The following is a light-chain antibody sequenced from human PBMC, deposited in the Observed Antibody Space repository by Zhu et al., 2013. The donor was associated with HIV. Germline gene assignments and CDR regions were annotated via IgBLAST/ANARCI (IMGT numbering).Light chain of an antibody. Sequence: EIXLTQSPVTLSLSAGERATLSCRASQSVGNYLAWYQQKPGQPPRLLIYGASTRATGFPARFSGSGSGTEFTLTISSLQSEDVAVYFXQQYNKWPWTFGQGTKLEIK. V-gene: IGKV3-15*01. CDR2: GAS. J-gene: IGKJ1*01. CDR3: QQYNKWPWT. CDR1: QSVGNY.